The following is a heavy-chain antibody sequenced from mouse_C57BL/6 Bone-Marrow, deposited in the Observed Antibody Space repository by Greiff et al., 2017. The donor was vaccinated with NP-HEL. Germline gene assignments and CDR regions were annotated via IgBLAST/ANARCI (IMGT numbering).Heavy chain of an antibody. CDR2: INSDGGST. Sequence: EVKVVESGGGLVQPGESLKLSCESNEYEFPSHDMSWVRKTPEKRLELVAAINSDGGSTYYPDTMERRFIISRDNTKKTLYLQMSSLRSEDTALYYCARGAYYYGSREGWYFDVWGTGTTVTVSS. CDR1: EYEFPSHD. J-gene: IGHJ1*03. V-gene: IGHV5-2*01. CDR3: ARGAYYYGSREGWYFDV. D-gene: IGHD1-1*01.